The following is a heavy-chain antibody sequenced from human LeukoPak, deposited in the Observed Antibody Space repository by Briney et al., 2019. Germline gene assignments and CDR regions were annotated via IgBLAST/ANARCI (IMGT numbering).Heavy chain of an antibody. CDR1: GDSVSSDSYY. J-gene: IGHJ4*02. V-gene: IGHV4-39*01. CDR3: ARQSALRFFDY. CDR2: IYYSGST. Sequence: PSETLSLTCTVSGDSVSSDSYYWGWIRQSPGKGLEWIGSIYYSGSTFYNPSLKSRVTISVDTSKNQFSLKLNSVTAADTTVYYCARQSALRFFDYWSQGTLVTVSS.